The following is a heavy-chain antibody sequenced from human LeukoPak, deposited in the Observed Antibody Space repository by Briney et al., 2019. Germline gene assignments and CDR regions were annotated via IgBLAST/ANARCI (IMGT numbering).Heavy chain of an antibody. D-gene: IGHD6-19*01. Sequence: EGSLRLSCAASGFTFSDYHMSWIRQAPGKGLEWVSYISPGGNTIYFADSVKGRFTLSRDNAKNSLSLQMNSLTAEDTAVYYCATGRDIAVAGPGGYFDYWGQGTLVTVSS. CDR2: ISPGGNTI. V-gene: IGHV3-11*01. CDR3: ATGRDIAVAGPGGYFDY. CDR1: GFTFSDYH. J-gene: IGHJ4*02.